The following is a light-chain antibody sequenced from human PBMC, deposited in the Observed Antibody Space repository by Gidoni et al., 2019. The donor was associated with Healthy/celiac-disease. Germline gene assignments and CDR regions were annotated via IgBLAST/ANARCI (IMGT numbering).Light chain of an antibody. CDR2: KAS. V-gene: IGKV1-5*03. CDR3: QQYNSYAWT. CDR1: QSISSW. Sequence: IKMTKSPSTLSASVGDRVTITCRASQSISSWLAWYQQKQGKAPKLLIYKASSLESGVPSRFSGSGSGTEFTLTISSLQPDDFATYYCQQYNSYAWTFGQGTKVEIK. J-gene: IGKJ1*01.